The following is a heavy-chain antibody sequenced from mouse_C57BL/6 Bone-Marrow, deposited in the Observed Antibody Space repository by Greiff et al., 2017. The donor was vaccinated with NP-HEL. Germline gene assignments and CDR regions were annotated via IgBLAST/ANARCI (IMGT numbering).Heavy chain of an antibody. CDR1: GYTFTDHT. Sequence: QVQLQQSDAELVKPGASAKISCKVSGYTFTDHTIHWMKQRPEQGLEWIGYIYPRDGSTKYNEKFKGKATLTADKSSSTAYMQLNSLTSEDSAVYFCARSYYYGSSPWYFDVWGTGTTVTVSS. CDR3: ARSYYYGSSPWYFDV. J-gene: IGHJ1*03. D-gene: IGHD1-1*01. V-gene: IGHV1-78*01. CDR2: IYPRDGST.